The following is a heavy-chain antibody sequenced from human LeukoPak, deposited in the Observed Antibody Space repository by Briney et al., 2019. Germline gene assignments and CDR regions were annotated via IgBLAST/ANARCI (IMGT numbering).Heavy chain of an antibody. CDR2: IYYSGST. D-gene: IGHD3-3*01. V-gene: IGHV4-39*01. CDR1: GGSISSSSYY. J-gene: IGHJ6*02. Sequence: SETLSLTCTVSGGSISSSSYYWGWIRQPPGKGLEWIGSIYYSGSTYYNPSLKSRVTISVDTSKNQFSLKLSSVTAADTAVYYCARAITISSAYYYGMDVWGQGTAVTVSS. CDR3: ARAITISSAYYYGMDV.